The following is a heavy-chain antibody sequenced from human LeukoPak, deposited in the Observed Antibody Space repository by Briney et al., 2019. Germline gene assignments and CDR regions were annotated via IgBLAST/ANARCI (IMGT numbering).Heavy chain of an antibody. D-gene: IGHD3-3*01. V-gene: IGHV5-51*01. CDR1: GYSFTSYW. J-gene: IGHJ3*02. CDR2: IYPGDSDT. CDR3: ARHLGTITIFGVVTGGPAAFDI. Sequence: KPGESLKISCKGSGYSFTSYWIGWVRQMPGKGLEWMGIIYPGDSDTRYSPSFQGQVTISADKSISTAYLQWSSLKASDTAMYYCARHLGTITIFGVVTGGPAAFDIWGQGTMVTVSS.